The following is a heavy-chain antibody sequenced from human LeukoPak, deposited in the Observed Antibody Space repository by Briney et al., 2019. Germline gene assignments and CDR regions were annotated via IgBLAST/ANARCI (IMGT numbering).Heavy chain of an antibody. CDR3: ASYFLVDYYGMDV. V-gene: IGHV1-69*04. D-gene: IGHD1-26*01. Sequence: SVKVSCKASGCTFSSYAISWVRQAPGQGLGWMGRIIPILGIANYAQKFQGRVTITADKSTSTAYMELSSLRSEDTAVYYCASYFLVDYYGMDVWGQGTTVTVSS. CDR1: GCTFSSYA. J-gene: IGHJ6*02. CDR2: IIPILGIA.